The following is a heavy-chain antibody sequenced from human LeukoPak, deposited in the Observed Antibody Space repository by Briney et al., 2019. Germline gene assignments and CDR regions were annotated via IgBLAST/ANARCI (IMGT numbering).Heavy chain of an antibody. D-gene: IGHD4-23*01. CDR1: GFTFSNYA. CDR3: AKDITTVVTVFDY. V-gene: IGHV3-23*01. J-gene: IGHJ4*02. CDR2: ISGSGGST. Sequence: GGSLRLSCAASGFTFSNYAMSWVRQAPGKGLEWVSAISGSGGSTYYADSGKGRFTISRDNSKNTLYLQMNSLRAEDTAVYYCAKDITTVVTVFDYWGQGTLVTVSS.